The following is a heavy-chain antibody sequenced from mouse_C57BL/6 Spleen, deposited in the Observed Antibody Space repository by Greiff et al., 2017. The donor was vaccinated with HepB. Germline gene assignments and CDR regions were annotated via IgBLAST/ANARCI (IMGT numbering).Heavy chain of an antibody. V-gene: IGHV5-4*01. D-gene: IGHD3-2*02. CDR3: AKDSSGDSFDY. J-gene: IGHJ2*01. CDR1: GFTFSSYA. Sequence: EVMLVESGGGLVKPGGSLKLSCAASGFTFSSYAMSWVRQTPEKRLEWVATISDGGSYTYYPDNVKGRFTISRDNAKNNLYLQISHLKSEDTAMYYCAKDSSGDSFDYWGQGTTLTVSS. CDR2: ISDGGSYT.